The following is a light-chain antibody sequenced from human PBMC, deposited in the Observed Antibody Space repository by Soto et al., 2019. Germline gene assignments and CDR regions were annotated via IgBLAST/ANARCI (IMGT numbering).Light chain of an antibody. CDR2: AAS. Sequence: IQLTQSPSSLSASVGDRVTITCRASQDIAIYLAWYQQKPGEAPKLLIYAASTLYGGVPSRFSGSGSGTDFALTISGLQSEDVSIYFCQHYNFWPHSFGQGTKVDIK. J-gene: IGKJ2*01. CDR1: QDIAIY. CDR3: QHYNFWPHS. V-gene: IGKV1-9*01.